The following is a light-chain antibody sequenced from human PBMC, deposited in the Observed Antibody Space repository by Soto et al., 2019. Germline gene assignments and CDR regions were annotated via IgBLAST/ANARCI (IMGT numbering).Light chain of an antibody. CDR3: QQYNSYSAWT. Sequence: DIQMTQSPSTLSASVGDRVTITCRASQSISSCLAWYQQKPGKAPQLLIYDASSFATGVPSSFSGSGSGTEFTLTISSLQPADFATYYCQQYNSYSAWTFGQGTKVDIK. J-gene: IGKJ1*01. V-gene: IGKV1-5*01. CDR1: QSISSC. CDR2: DAS.